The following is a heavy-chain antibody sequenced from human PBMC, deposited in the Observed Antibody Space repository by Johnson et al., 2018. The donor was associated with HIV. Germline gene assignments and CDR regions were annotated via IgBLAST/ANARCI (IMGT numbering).Heavy chain of an antibody. CDR2: ISGSGGST. D-gene: IGHD3-22*01. V-gene: IGHV3-23*04. CDR1: GFTVSSNY. Sequence: VQLVESGGGLVQPGGSLRLSCAASGFTVSSNYMSWVRQAPGKGLEWVSAISGSGGSTYYADSVKGRFTISRDNAKNSLYLQMNSLRAEDTALYYCARGVSSGYYSNAFDVWGQGTMVTVSS. CDR3: ARGVSSGYYSNAFDV. J-gene: IGHJ3*01.